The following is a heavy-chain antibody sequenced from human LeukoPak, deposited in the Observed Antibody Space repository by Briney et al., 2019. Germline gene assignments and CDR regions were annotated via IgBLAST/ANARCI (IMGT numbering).Heavy chain of an antibody. CDR1: GFTFSSYA. CDR2: ISGSGGST. D-gene: IGHD2-15*01. V-gene: IGHV3-23*01. CDR3: AKDQDPIYSHFDY. Sequence: PGGSLRLSCAASGFTFSSYAMSWVRQAPGKGLEWVSAISGSGGSTYYADSVKGRFTISRDNSKNTLHLQMNSLRAEDTAVYYCAKDQDPIYSHFDYWGQGTLVTVSS. J-gene: IGHJ4*02.